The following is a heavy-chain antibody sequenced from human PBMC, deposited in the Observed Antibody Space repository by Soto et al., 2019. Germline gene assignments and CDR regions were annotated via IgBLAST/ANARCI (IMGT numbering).Heavy chain of an antibody. D-gene: IGHD2-21*02. CDR1: GGSISSSHW. V-gene: IGHV4-4*02. CDR2: IYHSGST. Sequence: QVHLQESGPGLVNPSGTLTLTCAVSGGSISSSHWWGWVRQAPGKGLEWFGEIYHSGSTNYTPSLKSRITMSVAKSKNQFSVNLSSVTAADTAVYYCVRDADETAIVPAPWLVWGRGTMVTVSS. CDR3: VRDADETAIVPAPWLV. J-gene: IGHJ6*02.